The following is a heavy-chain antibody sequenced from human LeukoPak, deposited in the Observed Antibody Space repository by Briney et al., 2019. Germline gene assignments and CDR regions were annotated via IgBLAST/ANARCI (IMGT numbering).Heavy chain of an antibody. J-gene: IGHJ4*02. V-gene: IGHV5-51*01. D-gene: IGHD3-22*01. CDR3: ARGPWYYDSSGYSNPSNFDY. CDR2: IYPGDSDT. CDR1: GYSFTSYW. Sequence: ESLKISCKGSGYSFTSYWIGWVRQMPGKGLEWMGIIYPGDSDTRYSPSFQGQVTISADKSISTAYLQWSSLKASDTAMYYCARGPWYYDSSGYSNPSNFDYWGQGTLVTVSS.